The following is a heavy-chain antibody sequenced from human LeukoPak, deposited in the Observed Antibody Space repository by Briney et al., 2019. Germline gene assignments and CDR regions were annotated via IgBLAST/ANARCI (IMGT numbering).Heavy chain of an antibody. CDR1: GGTFSSYA. D-gene: IGHD3-22*01. CDR3: ARSYYDSSGYLYNWFDP. Sequence: GASVKLSCKASGGTFSSYAISWVRQAPGQGHEWMGGIIPIFGTANYEQKFQGRVTITADESTSTAYMELSSLRSEDTAVYYCARSYYDSSGYLYNWFDPWGQGTLVTVSS. CDR2: IIPIFGTA. J-gene: IGHJ5*02. V-gene: IGHV1-69*13.